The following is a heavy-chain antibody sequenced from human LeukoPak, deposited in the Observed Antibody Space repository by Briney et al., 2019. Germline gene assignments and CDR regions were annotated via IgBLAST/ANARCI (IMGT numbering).Heavy chain of an antibody. CDR3: AKTKHELGDY. D-gene: IGHD7-27*01. CDR1: GFTFSSYD. Sequence: GGSPRLSCAASGFTFSSYDMHWVRQAPGKGLEWVAVISYDGSNKYYADSVKGRFTISRDNSKNTLFLQMNSLRAEDTAVYYCAKTKHELGDYWGQGTLVTVSS. CDR2: ISYDGSNK. J-gene: IGHJ4*02. V-gene: IGHV3-30*18.